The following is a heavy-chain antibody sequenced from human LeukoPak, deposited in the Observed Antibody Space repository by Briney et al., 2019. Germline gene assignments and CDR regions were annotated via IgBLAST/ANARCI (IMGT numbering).Heavy chain of an antibody. CDR2: IYYGGRA. D-gene: IGHD3-10*02. J-gene: IGHJ4*02. CDR1: GGSFSGYY. V-gene: IGHV4-34*09. CDR3: ARMLGEN. Sequence: PSETLSLTCAVYGGSFSGYYWTWIRQHPGKGLEWIGYIYYGGRALYSPSLQSRVTMTIDSSKNQFSLKLSSVSAADTAVYYCARMLGENWGQGTLVTVSS.